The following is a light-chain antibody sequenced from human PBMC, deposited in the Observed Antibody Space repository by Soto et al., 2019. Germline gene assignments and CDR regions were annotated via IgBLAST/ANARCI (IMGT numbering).Light chain of an antibody. J-gene: IGLJ3*02. CDR3: ETWDSNTWV. CDR2: LQGSGSY. CDR1: SGHSSYI. Sequence: QPVLTQSSSASASLGSSVRLTCTLSSGHSSYIIAWHQQQPGKAPRYLMKLQGSGSYNKGSGVPDRFSGSSSGADRYLTISNVQSADEADYYCETWDSNTWVFGGGTKLTVL. V-gene: IGLV4-60*03.